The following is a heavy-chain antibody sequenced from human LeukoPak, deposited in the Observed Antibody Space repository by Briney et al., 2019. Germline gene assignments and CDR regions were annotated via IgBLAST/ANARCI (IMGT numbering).Heavy chain of an antibody. CDR2: IYYSGST. J-gene: IGHJ5*02. V-gene: IGHV4-39*01. CDR1: GGSISSSSYY. CDR3: ARPYYYDSSRVGP. D-gene: IGHD3-22*01. Sequence: SETLSLTCTVSGGSISSSSYYWGWIRQPPGKGLEWTGSIYYSGSTYYNPSLRSRVTISVDTSKNQFSLKLSSVTAADTAVYYCARPYYYDSSRVGPWGQGTLVTVSS.